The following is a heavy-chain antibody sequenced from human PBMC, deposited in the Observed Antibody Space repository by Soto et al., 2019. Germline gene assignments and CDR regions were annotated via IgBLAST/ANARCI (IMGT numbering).Heavy chain of an antibody. CDR3: ARHTAGVVVTGGGYFQH. J-gene: IGHJ1*01. D-gene: IGHD2-21*02. CDR1: GYTFTSYG. Sequence: GASVKVSCKASGYTFTSYGISWVRQAPGQGLEWMGWISAYNGNTNYAQKLQGRVTMTTDTSTSTAYMELRSLRSDDTAVYYCARHTAGVVVTGGGYFQHWGQGTLGTVSS. V-gene: IGHV1-18*01. CDR2: ISAYNGNT.